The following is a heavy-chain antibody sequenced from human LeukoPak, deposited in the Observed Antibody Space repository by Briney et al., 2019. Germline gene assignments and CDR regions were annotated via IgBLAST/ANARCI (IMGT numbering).Heavy chain of an antibody. CDR2: INPSGGST. D-gene: IGHD3-3*01. V-gene: IGHV1-46*01. CDR1: GYTFTSYA. J-gene: IGHJ5*02. Sequence: GASVKVSCKASGYTFTSYAMHWVRQAPGQGLEWMGIINPSGGSTSYAQKFQGRVTMTRDTSTSTVYMELSSLRSEDTAVYYCARAVGITIFGVSKENWFDPWGQGTLVTVSS. CDR3: ARAVGITIFGVSKENWFDP.